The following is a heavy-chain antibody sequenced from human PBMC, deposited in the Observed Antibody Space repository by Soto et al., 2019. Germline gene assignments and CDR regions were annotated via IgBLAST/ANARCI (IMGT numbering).Heavy chain of an antibody. D-gene: IGHD2-15*01. V-gene: IGHV3-74*03. CDR3: AREVERGRGSYNLDY. J-gene: IGHJ4*02. CDR2: INGGGTDT. CDR1: GFTFSMYW. Sequence: GGSLRLSCAASGFTFSMYWIHWVRQAPWKGLLWVSRINGGGTDTTYADSVKGRFTISRDNAKNTVYLQMNGLRAEDTAVYYCAREVERGRGSYNLDYWGQDTLVTVSS.